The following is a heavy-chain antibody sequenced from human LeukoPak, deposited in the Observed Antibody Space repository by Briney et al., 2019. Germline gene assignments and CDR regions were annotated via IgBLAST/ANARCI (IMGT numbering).Heavy chain of an antibody. V-gene: IGHV3-48*02. J-gene: IGHJ6*02. CDR2: ISSSSSTI. CDR3: ARDGGPCSGGSCYPPYYYGMDV. D-gene: IGHD2-15*01. Sequence: PGGSLRLSCAASGFTFSSYSMNWVRQAPGKGLDWVSYISSSSSTIYYADSVKGRFTISRDNAKNSLYLQMNSLRDEDTAVYYCARDGGPCSGGSCYPPYYYGMDVWGQGTTVSVSS. CDR1: GFTFSSYS.